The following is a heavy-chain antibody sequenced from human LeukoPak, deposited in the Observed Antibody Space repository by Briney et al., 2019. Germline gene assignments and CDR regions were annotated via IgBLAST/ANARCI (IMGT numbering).Heavy chain of an antibody. CDR1: GYTFTGYY. CDR3: ARDQIGCGSSSSCFFDY. J-gene: IGHJ4*02. Sequence: ASVKVSCKASGYTFTGYYMHWVRQAPGHGLEWMGRINPNSGGTDYAQKFQGRVTMTRDTSISTVYMELSGLRSDDTAVYYCARDQIGCGSSSSCFFDYWGQGTLVTVSS. CDR2: INPNSGGT. V-gene: IGHV1-2*06. D-gene: IGHD2-2*03.